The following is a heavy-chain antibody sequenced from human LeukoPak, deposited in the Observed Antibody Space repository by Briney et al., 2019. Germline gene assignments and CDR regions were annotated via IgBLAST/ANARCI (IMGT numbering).Heavy chain of an antibody. CDR2: TGRSSSYV. V-gene: IGHV3-21*01. D-gene: IGHD3-22*01. Sequence: GGSLRLSCAASGFTFSSYSMTWVRQAPGKGLEWVSFTGRSSSYVFYADSLKGRFTVSRDNAKNSLYLQMNSLRAEDTAVYYCARDYYGPWGQGTLVTVSS. CDR3: ARDYYGP. CDR1: GFTFSSYS. J-gene: IGHJ5*02.